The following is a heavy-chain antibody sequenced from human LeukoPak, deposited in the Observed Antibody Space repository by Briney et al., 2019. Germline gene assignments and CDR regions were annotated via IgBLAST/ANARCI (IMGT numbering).Heavy chain of an antibody. CDR2: ISGYNSKT. Sequence: ASVKVSCKASGYTFSSYGISWVRQAPGQGLEWMGWISGYNSKTKYAQKFQGRVNMTTDTSTSTAYMELRSLRSDDTAVYYCARSAVTGTSPFDFWGQGTLVTVSS. CDR3: ARSAVTGTSPFDF. D-gene: IGHD6-19*01. CDR1: GYTFSSYG. J-gene: IGHJ4*02. V-gene: IGHV1-18*01.